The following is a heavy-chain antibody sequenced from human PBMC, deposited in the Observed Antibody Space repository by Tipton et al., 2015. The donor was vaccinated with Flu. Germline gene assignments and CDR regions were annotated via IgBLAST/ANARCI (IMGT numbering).Heavy chain of an antibody. D-gene: IGHD4-17*01. V-gene: IGHV4-59*11. CDR2: IYYSGST. Sequence: TLSLTCTVSGGSISSHYWSWLRQPPGKGLEWIGYIYYSGSTNYNPSLKSRVTITVDTSKNQFSLKLSSVTAADTAVYYCARCPYGDPSYYYYGMDVWGQGTTVTVSS. CDR1: GGSISSHY. J-gene: IGHJ6*02. CDR3: ARCPYGDPSYYYYGMDV.